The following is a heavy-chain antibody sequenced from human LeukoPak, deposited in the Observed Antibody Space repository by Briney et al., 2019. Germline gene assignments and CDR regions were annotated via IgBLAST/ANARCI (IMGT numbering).Heavy chain of an antibody. CDR1: GFTFSSYW. D-gene: IGHD6-13*01. J-gene: IGHJ4*02. CDR2: ISSSSGYI. Sequence: GGSLRLSCAASGFTFSSYWMHWVRQVPGKGLEWVSSISSSSGYIYYADSVKGRFTISRDNAKNSLSLQMNSLRAEDTAVYYCARYEYSSRDMDYWGQGTLVTVSS. V-gene: IGHV3-21*03. CDR3: ARYEYSSRDMDY.